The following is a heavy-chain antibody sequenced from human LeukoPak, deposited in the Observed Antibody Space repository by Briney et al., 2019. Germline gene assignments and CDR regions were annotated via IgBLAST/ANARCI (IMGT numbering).Heavy chain of an antibody. CDR1: GFTFSTFW. CDR3: AKDLVVRGPQSYMDV. CDR2: ISGSGGST. D-gene: IGHD3-10*01. J-gene: IGHJ6*03. V-gene: IGHV3-23*01. Sequence: GGALRLSCAASGFTFSTFWMSWVRQAPGEGLEWVSPISGSGGSTYYADSVKGRFTISRDNSKNTLYLQMNSLRAEDTAVYYCAKDLVVRGPQSYMDVWGKGTTVTVSS.